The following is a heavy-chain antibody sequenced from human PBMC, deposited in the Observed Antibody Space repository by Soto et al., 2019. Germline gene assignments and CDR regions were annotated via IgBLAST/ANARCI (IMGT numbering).Heavy chain of an antibody. J-gene: IGHJ5*02. V-gene: IGHV4-4*02. CDR2: IYHSGST. Sequence: QVQLQETGPGLVMPSGTLSLTCAVSGGSISSSNWWSWVRQPPGKGLEWIGEIYHSGSTNYNPSLKSRVTISVDMSKNQFSLKLSSVTAADTAVYYCARVDVPAAGMGNWLDPWGQGTLVTVSS. CDR3: ARVDVPAAGMGNWLDP. D-gene: IGHD6-13*01. CDR1: GGSISSSNW.